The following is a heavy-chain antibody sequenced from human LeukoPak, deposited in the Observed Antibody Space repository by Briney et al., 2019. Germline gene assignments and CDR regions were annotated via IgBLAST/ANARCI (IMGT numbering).Heavy chain of an antibody. J-gene: IGHJ4*02. CDR3: AVAAYDFWTGYYYD. CDR1: GFTFSSYW. CDR2: IKQDGSEK. Sequence: GGSLRLSCAASGFTFSSYWMSWVRQAPGKGLEWVANIKQDGSEKYYVDSVKGRFTISRDNAKKSLYLQMNSLRAEDTAVYYCAVAAYDFWTGYYYDWGQGTLVTVSS. V-gene: IGHV3-7*01. D-gene: IGHD3-3*01.